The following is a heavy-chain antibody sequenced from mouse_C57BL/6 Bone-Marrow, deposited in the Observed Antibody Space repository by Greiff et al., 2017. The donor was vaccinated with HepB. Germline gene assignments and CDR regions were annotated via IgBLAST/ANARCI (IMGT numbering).Heavy chain of an antibody. CDR3: ARYGNYDY. J-gene: IGHJ2*01. V-gene: IGHV1-81*01. Sequence: VQLQQSGAELARPGASVKLSCKASGYTFTSYGISWVKQRTGQGLEWIGEIYPRRGNTYYNEKFKGKATLTADKSSSTAYMELRSLTSEDSAVYFCARYGNYDYWGQGTTLTVSS. CDR2: IYPRRGNT. CDR1: GYTFTSYG. D-gene: IGHD2-1*01.